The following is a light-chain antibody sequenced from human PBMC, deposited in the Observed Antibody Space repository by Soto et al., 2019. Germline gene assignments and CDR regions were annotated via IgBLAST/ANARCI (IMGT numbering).Light chain of an antibody. CDR2: GAS. Sequence: EIVLTQSPGTLSLSPGERATLSCRASQSVTSNLAWYQQKPGQVPRLLIYGASTRATGIPARFSGSGSGTEFTLTISSLQSEDFAVYYCQQYNYWPWTFGQGTKVDIK. J-gene: IGKJ1*01. CDR3: QQYNYWPWT. CDR1: QSVTSN. V-gene: IGKV3-15*01.